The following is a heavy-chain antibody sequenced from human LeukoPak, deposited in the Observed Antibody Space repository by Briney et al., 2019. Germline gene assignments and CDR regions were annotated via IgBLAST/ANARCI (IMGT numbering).Heavy chain of an antibody. V-gene: IGHV3-30*04. CDR1: GFSFSSYA. J-gene: IGHJ4*02. D-gene: IGHD1-14*01. CDR3: ARDCPGRSTWMDYFDY. Sequence: GRSLRLSCAASGFSFSSYALHWVRQAPGKGLEWVAVISYDGSNKYYADSVKGRFTISRDNSKNTLYLQMNSLRAEDTAVYDCARDCPGRSTWMDYFDYWGQGTLVTVSS. CDR2: ISYDGSNK.